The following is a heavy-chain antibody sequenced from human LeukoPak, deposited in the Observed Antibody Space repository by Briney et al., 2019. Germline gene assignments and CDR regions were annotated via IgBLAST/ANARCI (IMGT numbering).Heavy chain of an antibody. CDR3: ARFSRTEPGIAVEKTDY. CDR1: GFTFSSYE. Sequence: PGGSLRLSCAASGFTFSSYEMNWVRQAPGKGLEWVSYISSSGSTIYYADSVKGRFTISRDNAKNSLYLQMNSLRAEDTAVYYCARFSRTEPGIAVEKTDYWGQGTLVTVSS. D-gene: IGHD6-19*01. J-gene: IGHJ4*02. V-gene: IGHV3-48*03. CDR2: ISSSGSTI.